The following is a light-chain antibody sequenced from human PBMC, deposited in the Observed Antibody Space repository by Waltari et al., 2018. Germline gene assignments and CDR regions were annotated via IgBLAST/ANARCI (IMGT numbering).Light chain of an antibody. CDR1: FRADRDYNY. CDR2: DVP. J-gene: IGLJ3*02. V-gene: IGLV2-14*03. Sequence: QSDLTQPASVSGSLGQSITISCTAPFRADRDYNYISWYQHPPGKAPKLLFFDVPRPPAGVSHRSSAPQSGDTASLSISGLRPEDEATYYCTSYTLLTFTWQFGGGTKLTV. CDR3: TSYTLLTFTWQ.